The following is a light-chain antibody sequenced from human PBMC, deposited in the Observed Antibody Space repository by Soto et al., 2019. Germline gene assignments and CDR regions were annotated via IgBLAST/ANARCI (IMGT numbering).Light chain of an antibody. V-gene: IGLV2-14*01. J-gene: IGLJ2*01. CDR1: SSDVGGYNY. CDR2: DVT. Sequence: QSALTQPASVSGSPGQSITISCTGTSSDVGGYNYVSWYQQHPGKAPKLMIYDVTNRPSGVSDRFSGSKSGNTASLTISGLQAEDDSDYYCASYTSSHTLVFGGGTKVTVL. CDR3: ASYTSSHTLV.